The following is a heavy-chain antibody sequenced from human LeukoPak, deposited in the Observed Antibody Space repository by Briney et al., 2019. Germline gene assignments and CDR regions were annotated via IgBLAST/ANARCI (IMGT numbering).Heavy chain of an antibody. CDR2: INPSGGST. J-gene: IGHJ5*02. Sequence: GASVKVSCKASGYTFTSYYMHWVRQAPGQGLEWMGIINPSGGSTSYAQKFQGRVTMTRDTSTSTVYMELSSLRSEDTAVYYCARDPQLYCSGGSCYSYWFDPWGQGTLVTVSS. V-gene: IGHV1-46*01. D-gene: IGHD2-15*01. CDR3: ARDPQLYCSGGSCYSYWFDP. CDR1: GYTFTSYY.